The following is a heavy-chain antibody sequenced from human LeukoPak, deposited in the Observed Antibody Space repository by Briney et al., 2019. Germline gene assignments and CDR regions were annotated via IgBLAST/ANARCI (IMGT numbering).Heavy chain of an antibody. CDR1: GFTFSNTA. Sequence: PGGSLRLSCVASGFTFSNTAMSWVRQAPGKGLVWFSSISGNGISTYYADSVKGRFTISRDNSKNTLYLQMNSLKAEDTAVYYCAKDHRSSTWPFDYWGQGALVTVSS. V-gene: IGHV3-23*01. CDR2: ISGNGIST. D-gene: IGHD3-16*02. CDR3: AKDHRSSTWPFDY. J-gene: IGHJ4*02.